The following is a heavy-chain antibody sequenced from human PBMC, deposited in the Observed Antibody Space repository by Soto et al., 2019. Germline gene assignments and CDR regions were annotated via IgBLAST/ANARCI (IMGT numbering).Heavy chain of an antibody. CDR3: ARDPSYGDYINWFDP. CDR1: GYTLTSYG. J-gene: IGHJ5*02. CDR2: ISAYNGNT. V-gene: IGHV1-18*01. Sequence: ASVKVSCKASGYTLTSYGISWVRQAPGQGLEWMGWISAYNGNTNYAQKLQGRVTMTTDTSTSTAYTELRSLRSDDTAVYYCARDPSYGDYINWFDPWGQGTLVTVSS. D-gene: IGHD4-17*01.